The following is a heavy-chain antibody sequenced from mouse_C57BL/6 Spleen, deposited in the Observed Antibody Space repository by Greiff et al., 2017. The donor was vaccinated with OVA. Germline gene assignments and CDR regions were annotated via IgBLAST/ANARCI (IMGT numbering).Heavy chain of an antibody. Sequence: VQLQQSGAELVRPGSSVKMSCKASGYTFTSYWMHWVKQRPGQGLEWIGMIHPNSGSTNYNGKFKSKATLTVDKSSSTAYMQLSSLTSEDSAVYYCARITTVVAEEVDYWGQGTTLTVSS. CDR1: GYTFTSYW. CDR3: ARITTVVAEEVDY. D-gene: IGHD1-1*01. V-gene: IGHV1-64*01. J-gene: IGHJ2*01. CDR2: IHPNSGST.